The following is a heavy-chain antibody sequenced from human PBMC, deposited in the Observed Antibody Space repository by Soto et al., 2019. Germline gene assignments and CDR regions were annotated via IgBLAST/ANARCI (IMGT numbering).Heavy chain of an antibody. CDR2: IYYTGNT. CDR1: GGSISSGGTGSY. V-gene: IGHV4-31*03. Sequence: QVQLQESGPGLVKPSQTLSLTCTVSGGSISSGGTGSYWTWIRQLPGKGLEWIGYIYYTGNTYYTXSXKXXPPISIDTSENQSSLKLTSVTAADTAVYFCASGHDAYKVRYWGQGTLVTVSS. J-gene: IGHJ4*02. D-gene: IGHD1-1*01. CDR3: ASGHDAYKVRY.